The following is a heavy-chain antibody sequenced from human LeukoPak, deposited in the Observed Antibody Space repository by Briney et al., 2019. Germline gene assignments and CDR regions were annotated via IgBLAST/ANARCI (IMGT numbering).Heavy chain of an antibody. Sequence: GGSLRLSCAASGFTFSSYSMNWVRQAPGKGLEWVSSISSSSSYIYYADSVKGRFTISRDNAKNSLYLQMNSLRAEDTAVYYCARDLRVATQRGDYFDYWGQGTLVTVSS. CDR3: ARDLRVATQRGDYFDY. V-gene: IGHV3-21*01. D-gene: IGHD5-12*01. CDR1: GFTFSSYS. J-gene: IGHJ4*02. CDR2: ISSSSSYI.